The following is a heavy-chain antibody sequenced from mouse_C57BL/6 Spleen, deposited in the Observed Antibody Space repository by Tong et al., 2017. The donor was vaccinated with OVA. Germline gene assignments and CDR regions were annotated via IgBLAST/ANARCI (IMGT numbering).Heavy chain of an antibody. D-gene: IGHD5-1*01. CDR1: GFTFSSYA. J-gene: IGHJ2*01. CDR3: ARLPLELDY. Sequence: EVQLQESGGGLVKPGGSLKLSCAASGFTFSSYAMSWVRQTPEKRLEWVATISSGGSYTYYPDSVKGRFTISRDNAKNALYLQMSSLRSEDTAMYYCARLPLELDYWGQGTTLTVSS. CDR2: ISSGGSYT. V-gene: IGHV5-9-3*01.